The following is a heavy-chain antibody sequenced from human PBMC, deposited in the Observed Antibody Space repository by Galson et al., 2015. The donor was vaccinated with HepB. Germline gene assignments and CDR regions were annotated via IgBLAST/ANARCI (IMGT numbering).Heavy chain of an antibody. CDR3: AKDRLGISYFDY. Sequence: SLSLSCAASGFTFSSYGMHWVRQAPGKGLAWVSFIRYDGSNKYYADSVKGRFTISRDNSKNTLYLQMNSLRAEDTAVYYCAKDRLGISYFDYWGQGTLVTVSS. D-gene: IGHD7-27*01. V-gene: IGHV3-30*02. CDR1: GFTFSSYG. J-gene: IGHJ4*02. CDR2: IRYDGSNK.